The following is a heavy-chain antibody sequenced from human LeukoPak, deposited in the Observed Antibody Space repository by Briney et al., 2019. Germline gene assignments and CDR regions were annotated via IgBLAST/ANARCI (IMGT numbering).Heavy chain of an antibody. CDR1: GYTFTSYD. Sequence: GASVKVSCKASGYTFTSYDINWVRQATGQGLEWMGWMNPNSGNTGYAQKFQGRVTITRNTSISTAYMELSSLRSEDTAVYYCARMVRSRWFDPWGQGTLVTVSS. CDR2: MNPNSGNT. CDR3: ARMVRSRWFDP. D-gene: IGHD2-8*01. J-gene: IGHJ5*02. V-gene: IGHV1-8*03.